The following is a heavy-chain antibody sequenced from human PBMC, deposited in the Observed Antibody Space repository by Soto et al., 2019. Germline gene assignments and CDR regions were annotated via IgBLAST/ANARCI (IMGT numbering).Heavy chain of an antibody. CDR2: ISPNSGAT. CDR3: ARGPIGDAAMVTNYFDY. D-gene: IGHD5-18*01. V-gene: IGHV1-2*02. J-gene: IGHJ4*02. Sequence: QVQLVQSGAEVKKPGASVKVSCKAAGYTFIGYYMHWVRQAPGQGLEWMGWISPNSGATNSAQKFQGRVTMTRDTSISTAYMELTSLRSDDTALYYCARGPIGDAAMVTNYFDYWGQGTLVTVSS. CDR1: GYTFIGYY.